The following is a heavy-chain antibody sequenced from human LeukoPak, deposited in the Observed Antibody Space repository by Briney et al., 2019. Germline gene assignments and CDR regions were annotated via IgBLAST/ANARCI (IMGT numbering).Heavy chain of an antibody. CDR3: ASSIVVIPAARFLYYYYYGMDV. J-gene: IGHJ6*02. Sequence: GGSLRLSCAASGFTFSSYGMQWVRQAPGKGLGWVAIIWYDGSNKYYADSVKGRFTISRDNSKNTLYLQMNSLRAEDTAVYYCASSIVVIPAARFLYYYYYGMDVWGQGTTVTVSS. D-gene: IGHD2-2*01. CDR2: IWYDGSNK. V-gene: IGHV3-33*01. CDR1: GFTFSSYG.